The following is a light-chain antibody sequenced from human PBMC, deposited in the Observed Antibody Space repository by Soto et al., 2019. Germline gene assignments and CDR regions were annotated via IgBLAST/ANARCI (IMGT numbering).Light chain of an antibody. J-gene: IGKJ1*01. CDR2: AAS. V-gene: IGKV1-17*01. CDR1: QGIRDA. Sequence: DIQMTQSPSSLSASVGDSVTITCRASQGIRDALGWYQQKPGKAPKRLIYAASSLQSGVPSSFSGSGSGTEFTLTISSLQPEDFATYYCLQHNSYPQTFGQGTKVEIK. CDR3: LQHNSYPQT.